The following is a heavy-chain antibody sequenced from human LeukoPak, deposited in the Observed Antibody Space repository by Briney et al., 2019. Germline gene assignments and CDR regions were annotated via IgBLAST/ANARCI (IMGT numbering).Heavy chain of an antibody. Sequence: PGKSLRLSCAASGFTFSSYSMNWVRQAPGKGLEWVSYISSYSSAIYYADSVKGRFTISRDNAKNSLYLQMNSLRDEDTAVYYCARAPRRSLRFLEWLLSHDAFDIWGQGTMVTVSS. CDR2: ISSYSSAI. CDR3: ARAPRRSLRFLEWLLSHDAFDI. CDR1: GFTFSSYS. J-gene: IGHJ3*02. V-gene: IGHV3-48*02. D-gene: IGHD3-3*01.